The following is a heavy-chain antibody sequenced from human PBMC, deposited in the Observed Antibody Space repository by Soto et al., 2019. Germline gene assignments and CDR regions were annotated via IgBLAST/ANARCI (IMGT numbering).Heavy chain of an antibody. J-gene: IGHJ3*01. CDR3: ARGLATLPVFAFDV. D-gene: IGHD6-6*01. Sequence: QITVKGSGPTLVKPTQTLTLTCSLSGISLSTSGVGLGWIRQTPGKALEWLALIYWNDDKHYTPYLKSRLTITKDTSKNQAGLTMTNMDPVDTATYYCARGLATLPVFAFDVWGQGTVVTVSS. CDR1: GISLSTSGVG. V-gene: IGHV2-5*01. CDR2: IYWNDDK.